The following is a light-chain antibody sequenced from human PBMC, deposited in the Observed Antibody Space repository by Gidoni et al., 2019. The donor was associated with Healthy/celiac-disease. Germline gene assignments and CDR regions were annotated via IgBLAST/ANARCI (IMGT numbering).Light chain of an antibody. Sequence: EIVLTQSPATLSLSPGERATLSCRASQSVSSYLAWYQQTPGQAPTLLIYDASNRATGSPARVSGSGSGTDFTLTISSLEPEDFAVYYCQQRSNWLLTFGGGTKVEIK. CDR3: QQRSNWLLT. V-gene: IGKV3-11*01. J-gene: IGKJ4*01. CDR2: DAS. CDR1: QSVSSY.